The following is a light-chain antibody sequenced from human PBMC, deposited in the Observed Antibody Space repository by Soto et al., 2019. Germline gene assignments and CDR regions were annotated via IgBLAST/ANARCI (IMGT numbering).Light chain of an antibody. V-gene: IGKV3-20*01. Sequence: EIVLTQSPGTLSLSPGERATLSCRASQSVSSSYLAWYQQKPGQAPRLLIYGTSSRATAIPDRFSGSGSGTDFTLTIRRLEPEDFAVYYCQQYGSSSWTFGQGTKV. CDR1: QSVSSSY. CDR2: GTS. J-gene: IGKJ1*01. CDR3: QQYGSSSWT.